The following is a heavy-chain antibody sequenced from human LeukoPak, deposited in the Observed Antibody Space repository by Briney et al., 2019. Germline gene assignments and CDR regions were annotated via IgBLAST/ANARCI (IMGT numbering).Heavy chain of an antibody. J-gene: IGHJ4*02. CDR1: GYTFTDYY. CDR3: ARARWQLVPYFDS. CDR2: INPNSGGT. Sequence: LGASVKVSCKASGYTFTDYYMHWVRQAPGQGLERMGWINPNSGGTNFAQKFQGRVAMTRDTSISTAYLELGSLRSDDTAVYFCARARWQLVPYFDSWGQGTLVTVSS. V-gene: IGHV1-2*02. D-gene: IGHD6-6*01.